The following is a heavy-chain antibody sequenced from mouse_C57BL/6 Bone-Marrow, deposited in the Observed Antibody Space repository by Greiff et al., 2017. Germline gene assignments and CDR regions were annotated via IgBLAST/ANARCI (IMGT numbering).Heavy chain of an antibody. J-gene: IGHJ3*01. Sequence: VQLQQPGAELVKPGASVKLSCKASGYTFTSYWMHWVKQRPGQGLEWIGMIHPNSGSTNYNEKFKSKATLTVDKSSSTAYMQLSSLTSEDSAVYYCASPSGRSWFAYGGQGALVTVSA. CDR2: IHPNSGST. CDR1: GYTFTSYW. D-gene: IGHD2-10*02. CDR3: ASPSGRSWFAY. V-gene: IGHV1-64*01.